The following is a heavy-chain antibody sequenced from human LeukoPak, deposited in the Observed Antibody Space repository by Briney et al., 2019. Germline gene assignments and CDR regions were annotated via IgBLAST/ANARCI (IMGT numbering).Heavy chain of an antibody. CDR2: IYYSGST. Sequence: SETLSLTCTVSGGSVSSGIYYWSWIRQPPGKGLEWIGYIYYSGSTNYNPSLKSRVTISVDTFKKQFSMKLRSVTAADTAVYYCARGTPAGYCSGGSCYSIDYWGQGTLVTVSS. V-gene: IGHV4-61*01. CDR1: GGSVSSGIYY. CDR3: ARGTPAGYCSGGSCYSIDY. J-gene: IGHJ4*02. D-gene: IGHD2-15*01.